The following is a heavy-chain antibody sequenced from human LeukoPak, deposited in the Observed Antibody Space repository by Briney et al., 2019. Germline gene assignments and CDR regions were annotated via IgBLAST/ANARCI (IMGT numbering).Heavy chain of an antibody. J-gene: IGHJ4*02. CDR3: ASQITISYFFGN. CDR1: KFTFSSYW. CDR2: IKQDGHEK. D-gene: IGHD3-10*01. Sequence: GGSLRLSCIASKFTFSSYWMSWVRQSPGKGLEWVANIKQDGHEKYYVDSVKGRFTISRDNAKNSLYLQMNSLRSEDTAVYYCASQITISYFFGNWGQGALVTVSS. V-gene: IGHV3-7*01.